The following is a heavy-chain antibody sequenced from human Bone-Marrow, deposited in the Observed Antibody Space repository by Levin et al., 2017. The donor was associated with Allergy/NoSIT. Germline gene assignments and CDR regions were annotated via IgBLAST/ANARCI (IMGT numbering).Heavy chain of an antibody. CDR2: ISGSGGST. V-gene: IGHV3-23*01. CDR1: GFTFSSYA. Sequence: GESLKISCAASGFTFSSYAMSWVRQAPGKGLEWVSAISGSGGSTYYADSVKGRFTISRDNSKNTLYLQMNSLRAEDTAVYYCATLSPHLDSSGFLSLDYWGQGTLVTVSS. J-gene: IGHJ4*02. CDR3: ATLSPHLDSSGFLSLDY. D-gene: IGHD3-22*01.